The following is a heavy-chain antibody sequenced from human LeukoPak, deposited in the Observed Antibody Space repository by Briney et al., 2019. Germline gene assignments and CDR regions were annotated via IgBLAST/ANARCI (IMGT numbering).Heavy chain of an antibody. CDR1: GGSISSYY. D-gene: IGHD6-19*01. CDR2: IYYSGST. Sequence: PSETLSLTCTVSGGSISSYYWSWIRQPPGKGLEWIGYIYYSGSTNYNPSLKSRVTISVDTSKNQFSLKLSSVTAADTAVYYCARAELPGIAVAGTGWFDPWGQGTLVTVSS. CDR3: ARAELPGIAVAGTGWFDP. V-gene: IGHV4-59*01. J-gene: IGHJ5*02.